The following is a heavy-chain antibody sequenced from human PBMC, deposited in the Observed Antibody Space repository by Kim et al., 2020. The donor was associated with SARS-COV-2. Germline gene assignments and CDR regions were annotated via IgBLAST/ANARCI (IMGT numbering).Heavy chain of an antibody. V-gene: IGHV4-34*01. CDR1: GGSFSGYY. D-gene: IGHD4-17*01. CDR2: INHSGST. J-gene: IGHJ4*02. CDR3: ARGPGAGELFDY. Sequence: SETLSLTCAVYGGSFSGYYWSWIRQPPGKGLEWIGEINHSGSTNYNPSLKSRVTISVDTSKNQFSLKLSSVTAADTAVYYCARGPGAGELFDYWGQGTLV.